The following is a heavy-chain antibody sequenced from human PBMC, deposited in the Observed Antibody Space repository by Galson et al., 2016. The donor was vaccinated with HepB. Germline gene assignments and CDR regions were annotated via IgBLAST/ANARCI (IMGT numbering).Heavy chain of an antibody. CDR3: ARWSEYYDSGGYKKFYFAS. V-gene: IGHV4-31*03. Sequence: TLSLTCIVSGDSIISNVYYWSWIRQHPGKGLEWIGYIYYSGSTYYNPSLKSRVSMSVDTSKKQFSLNLNSVTAADTAVYFCARWSEYYDSGGYKKFYFASCGPGTLVTVFS. CDR1: GDSIISNVYY. D-gene: IGHD3-22*01. J-gene: IGHJ5*02. CDR2: IYYSGST.